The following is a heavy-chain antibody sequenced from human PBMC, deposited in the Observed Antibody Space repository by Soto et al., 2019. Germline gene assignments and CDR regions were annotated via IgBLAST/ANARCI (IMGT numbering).Heavy chain of an antibody. Sequence: SVKVSCKASGCTFSSYAISWVRQAPGQGLEWMGGIIPIFGTANYAQKFQGRVTITADESTSTAYMELSSLRSEDTAVYYCARARYCSGGSCTRGNYDYGMDVWGQGTTVTVSS. V-gene: IGHV1-69*13. CDR2: IIPIFGTA. CDR3: ARARYCSGGSCTRGNYDYGMDV. J-gene: IGHJ6*02. CDR1: GCTFSSYA. D-gene: IGHD2-15*01.